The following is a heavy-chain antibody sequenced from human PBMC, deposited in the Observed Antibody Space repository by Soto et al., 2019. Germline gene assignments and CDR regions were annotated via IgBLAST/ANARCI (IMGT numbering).Heavy chain of an antibody. Sequence: SETLSLTCAVYGGSFSGYYWSWIRQPPGKGLEWIGEINHSGSTNYNPSLKSRVTISVDTSKNQFSLKLSSVTAADTAVYYCARGPFGYSSHWGQGTLVTVSS. CDR2: INHSGST. J-gene: IGHJ4*02. CDR3: ARGPFGYSSH. CDR1: GGSFSGYY. D-gene: IGHD6-19*01. V-gene: IGHV4-34*01.